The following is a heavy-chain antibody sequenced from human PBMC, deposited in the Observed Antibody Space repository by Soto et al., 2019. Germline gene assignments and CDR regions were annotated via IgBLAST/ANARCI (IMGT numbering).Heavy chain of an antibody. CDR1: GYTLTELS. J-gene: IGHJ6*02. CDR2: FDPEDGET. CDR3: ATSYYYDRRYYYYGMDV. D-gene: IGHD3-22*01. Sequence: ASVKVSCKVSGYTLTELSMHRVRQAPGKGLEWMGGFDPEDGETIYAQKLQGRVTMTEDTSTDTAYMELSSLRSEDTAVYYCATSYYYDRRYYYYGMDVWGQGTTVTVSS. V-gene: IGHV1-24*01.